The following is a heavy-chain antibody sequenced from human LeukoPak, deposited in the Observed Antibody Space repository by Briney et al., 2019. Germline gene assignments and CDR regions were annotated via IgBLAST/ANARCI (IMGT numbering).Heavy chain of an antibody. Sequence: PGRSLRLSCTASGFNFGIYGMHWVRQAPGKGLEWVAVISYDGSNKYYADSVKGRFTISRDNSKNTLYLQMNSLRAEDTAVYYCAKRNCGGDCYSPADYWGQGTLVTVSS. J-gene: IGHJ4*02. V-gene: IGHV3-30*18. D-gene: IGHD2-21*02. CDR2: ISYDGSNK. CDR1: GFNFGIYG. CDR3: AKRNCGGDCYSPADY.